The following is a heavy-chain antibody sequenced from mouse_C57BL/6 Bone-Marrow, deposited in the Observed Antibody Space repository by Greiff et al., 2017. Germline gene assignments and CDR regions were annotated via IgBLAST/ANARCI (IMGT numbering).Heavy chain of an antibody. Sequence: VQLQESGAELVRPGTSVKVSCKASGYAFTNYLIEWVKQRPGQGLEWIGVINPGSGGTNYNEKFKGKATLTAEKSSSTAYMQLSSLTSEDYAVYFCARNWDGDYWGQGTTLTVSS. CDR2: INPGSGGT. J-gene: IGHJ2*01. CDR1: GYAFTNYL. CDR3: ARNWDGDY. D-gene: IGHD4-1*01. V-gene: IGHV1-54*01.